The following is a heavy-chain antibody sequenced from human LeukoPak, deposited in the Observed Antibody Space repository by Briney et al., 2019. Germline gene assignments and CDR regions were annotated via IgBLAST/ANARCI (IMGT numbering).Heavy chain of an antibody. V-gene: IGHV1-69*01. D-gene: IGHD1-1*01. Sequence: SVKVSCKASGGTFSSYAISWLRQAPGQGLEWMGGIIPIFGTANYAQKFQGRVTITADESTSTAYMELSSLRSEDTAVYYCARDLRPQEWNDFDYWGQGTLVTVSS. CDR1: GGTFSSYA. CDR2: IIPIFGTA. J-gene: IGHJ4*02. CDR3: ARDLRPQEWNDFDY.